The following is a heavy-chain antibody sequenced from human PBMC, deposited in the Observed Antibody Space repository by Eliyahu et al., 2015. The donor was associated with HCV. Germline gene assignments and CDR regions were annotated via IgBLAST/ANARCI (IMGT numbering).Heavy chain of an antibody. CDR2: INWNSGTI. D-gene: IGHD2-15*01. CDR1: GFTFDDYA. J-gene: IGHJ3*01. CDR3: GKVLLGCSGGSCHLFDAFDF. Sequence: EVQLVESGGGLAQPGRSLRLSCAASGFTFDDYAMXWVRQVPGKGLGWVSGINWNSGTIGYADSVKGRFTISRDNAQNSLYLQMDSLRPEDTALYYCGKVLLGCSGGSCHLFDAFDFWGQGTMVTVSS. V-gene: IGHV3-9*01.